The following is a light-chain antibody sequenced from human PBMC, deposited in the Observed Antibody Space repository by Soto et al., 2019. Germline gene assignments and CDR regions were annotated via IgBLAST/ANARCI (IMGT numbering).Light chain of an antibody. CDR1: SSDVGGYNY. CDR2: DVT. J-gene: IGLJ3*02. Sequence: QSALTQPASVSGSPGQSITISCTGTSSDVGGYNYVSWYQHHPGKAPKLMMYDVTNQPSGVSNRFSGSKSGNTAALTISGLQAEDEADYYCTSYTTSSPYLVFGGGTKMTVL. V-gene: IGLV2-14*03. CDR3: TSYTTSSPYLV.